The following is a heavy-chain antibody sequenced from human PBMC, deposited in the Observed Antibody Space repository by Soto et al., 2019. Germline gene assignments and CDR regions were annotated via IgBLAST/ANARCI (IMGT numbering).Heavy chain of an antibody. CDR3: ARDSGDYGDSVPTHYYYCGMDV. J-gene: IGHJ6*02. CDR1: GFNVSSNY. D-gene: IGHD4-17*01. V-gene: IGHV3-53*02. Sequence: EVQLGETGGGLIQPGGSLRLSCAASGFNVSSNYMSWVRQAPGKGLEWFSFIYSGGSTYYADSVKGRFTISRDNSKNTLYCKMNSLRAEDTAVYSCARDSGDYGDSVPTHYYYCGMDVCVQGTTVTVSS. CDR2: IYSGGST.